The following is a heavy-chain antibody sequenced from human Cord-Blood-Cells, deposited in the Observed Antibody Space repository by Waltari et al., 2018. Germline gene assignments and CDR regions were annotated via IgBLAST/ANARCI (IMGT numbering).Heavy chain of an antibody. D-gene: IGHD5-12*01. J-gene: IGHJ6*02. Sequence: EVQLVESGGGLVQPGRSLRLACTAAGCPFGDDAMSWVRQAAGKGLGGVGFIRNKSYDGTIEDAATVKGIITNSRVYSKSIAYLAMNSLKTDDTAVYYCTRDGDSGYYSFYYYGMDVWGQGTTVTVSS. CDR2: IRNKSYDGTI. CDR1: GCPFGDDA. CDR3: TRDGDSGYYSFYYYGMDV. V-gene: IGHV3-49*04.